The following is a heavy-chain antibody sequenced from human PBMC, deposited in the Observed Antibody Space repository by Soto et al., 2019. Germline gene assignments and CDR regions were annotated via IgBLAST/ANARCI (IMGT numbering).Heavy chain of an antibody. CDR2: IYYSGTT. J-gene: IGHJ4*02. V-gene: IGHV4-39*01. CDR3: ARHFSVDYFDY. Sequence: PSETLSLTCTVSGDSITSNSYFWAWIRQPPGKGLEWIGSIYYSGTTYYNPSLKSRVTISVDRSKNQFSLKVRSVTAADTAVYYCARHFSVDYFDYWGRGALVTVSS. CDR1: GDSITSNSYF.